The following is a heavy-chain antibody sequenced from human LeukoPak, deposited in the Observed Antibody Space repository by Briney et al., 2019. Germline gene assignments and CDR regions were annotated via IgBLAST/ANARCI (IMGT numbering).Heavy chain of an antibody. CDR3: VSFYETY. D-gene: IGHD2/OR15-2a*01. J-gene: IGHJ4*02. Sequence: GGSLRLSCAASGNYWMHWVRQARGKGLVWVSHINSDGSWTSYADSVKGRFTISKDNAKNTVYLQMNSLRAEDTAVYYCVSFYETYWGRGTLVTVSS. V-gene: IGHV3-74*01. CDR1: GNYW. CDR2: INSDGSWT.